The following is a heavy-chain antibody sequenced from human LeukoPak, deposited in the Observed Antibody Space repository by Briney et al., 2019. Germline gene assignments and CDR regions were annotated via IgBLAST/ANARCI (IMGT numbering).Heavy chain of an antibody. CDR3: VKDLYYDNSGYYSGAFDY. CDR1: GFTFNKYA. Sequence: GGSLRLSCSASGFTFNKYAMHWLRQPPGKGLEYVSAINSNGGRTYYADSVKGRFTISRDNSKNPLFLQMSSLRVEDTAVYYCVKDLYYDNSGYYSGAFDYWGQGTLVTVSS. CDR2: INSNGGRT. V-gene: IGHV3-64D*06. D-gene: IGHD3-22*01. J-gene: IGHJ4*02.